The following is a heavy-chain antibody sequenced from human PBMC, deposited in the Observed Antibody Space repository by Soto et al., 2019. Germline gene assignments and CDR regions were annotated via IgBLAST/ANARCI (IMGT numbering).Heavy chain of an antibody. CDR2: ISSTTNYI. CDR3: AKETRSRAVTATRVNGMDV. J-gene: IGHJ6*02. Sequence: EVQLVESGGGLVKPGGSLRLSCAASGFTFTRYSMNWVRQAPGKGLEWVSSISSTTNYIYYGDSMKGRFTISRDNAKNSLYLQMNNLKVEDSAIYFCAKETRSRAVTATRVNGMDVWGQGTTVTVSS. D-gene: IGHD2-21*02. CDR1: GFTFTRYS. V-gene: IGHV3-21*06.